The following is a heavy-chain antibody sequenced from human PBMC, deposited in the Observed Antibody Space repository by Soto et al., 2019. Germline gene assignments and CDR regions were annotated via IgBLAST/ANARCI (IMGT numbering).Heavy chain of an antibody. CDR3: AGLRGYAGSPIDY. CDR2: ISRSGNT. V-gene: IGHV4-59*01. J-gene: IGHJ4*02. D-gene: IGHD2-15*01. Sequence: SETLSLTCTVSGGSTISGYWSWIRQPPGKGLEWIGYISRSGNTNYNPSVKSRVTLSVDTPKNQFSLRLSSVTTADTAVYYCAGLRGYAGSPIDYWGQGTLVTVSS. CDR1: GGSTISGY.